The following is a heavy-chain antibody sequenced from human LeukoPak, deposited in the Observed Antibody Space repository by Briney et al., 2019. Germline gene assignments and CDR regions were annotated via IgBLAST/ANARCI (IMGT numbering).Heavy chain of an antibody. CDR2: INGNGAST. CDR3: AKDQGYSYYYLDY. D-gene: IGHD5-18*01. J-gene: IGHJ4*02. Sequence: GGSLRLSCAASGFTFYTHAMSWVRQAPGKGREWVSGINGNGASTYYSDSVKGRFTISRDNSKNTLYLQRSTLRAEDTAVYYCAKDQGYSYYYLDYWGQGTLVTVSS. CDR1: GFTFYTHA. V-gene: IGHV3-23*01.